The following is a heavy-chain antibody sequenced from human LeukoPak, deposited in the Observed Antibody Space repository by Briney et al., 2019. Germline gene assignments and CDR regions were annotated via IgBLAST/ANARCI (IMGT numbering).Heavy chain of an antibody. Sequence: SVKVSCKASGGTFSSYAISWVRQAPGQGLEWMGGIIPIFGTANYAQKFQGRVTITADESTSTAYMELSSLRSEDAAVYYCAALYYYDSSGYYYGYFDYWGQGTLVTVSS. J-gene: IGHJ4*02. CDR2: IIPIFGTA. CDR3: AALYYYDSSGYYYGYFDY. V-gene: IGHV1-69*13. CDR1: GGTFSSYA. D-gene: IGHD3-22*01.